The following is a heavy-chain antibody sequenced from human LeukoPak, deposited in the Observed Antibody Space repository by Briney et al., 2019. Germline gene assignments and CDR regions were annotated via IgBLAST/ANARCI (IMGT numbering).Heavy chain of an antibody. CDR3: ARCPSARTISRWRWFDP. Sequence: GASVKVSCKGSGGTFSRFAISWLRQAPGQGLEWMGGIIPMDGTPIYAQKFQGRVTITTDESTSAVYMELSSLRSEDTAMYYCARCPSARTISRWRWFDPWGQGTLVTVSS. CDR1: GGTFSRFA. D-gene: IGHD5-24*01. V-gene: IGHV1-69*05. J-gene: IGHJ5*02. CDR2: IIPMDGTP.